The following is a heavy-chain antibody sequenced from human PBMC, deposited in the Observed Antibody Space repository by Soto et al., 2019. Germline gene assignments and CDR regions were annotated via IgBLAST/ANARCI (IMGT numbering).Heavy chain of an antibody. J-gene: IGHJ4*02. D-gene: IGHD3-22*01. CDR1: GFTVSSNY. V-gene: IGHV3-66*01. Sequence: GGSLRLSCAGSGFTVSSNYMSWVRQAPGKGLEWVSVLYSGGSTYYAGSVKGRFTISRDNSKNTLYLQMNSLRAEDTAIYYCAITDYYDSSGYYPSNYWGQGTLVTVSS. CDR2: LYSGGST. CDR3: AITDYYDSSGYYPSNY.